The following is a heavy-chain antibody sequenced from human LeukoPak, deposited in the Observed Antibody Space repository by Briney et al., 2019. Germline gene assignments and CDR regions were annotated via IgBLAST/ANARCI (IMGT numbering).Heavy chain of an antibody. J-gene: IGHJ6*03. CDR2: ISYDGSNK. Sequence: PGGSLRLSCAASGFTFSSYAMHWVRQAPGKGLEWVAVISYDGSNKYYADSVKGRFTISRDNSKNTLYLQMNSLRAEDTAVYYCAKGARIPYYMDVWGKGTTVTVSS. D-gene: IGHD1-26*01. CDR3: AKGARIPYYMDV. V-gene: IGHV3-30*04. CDR1: GFTFSSYA.